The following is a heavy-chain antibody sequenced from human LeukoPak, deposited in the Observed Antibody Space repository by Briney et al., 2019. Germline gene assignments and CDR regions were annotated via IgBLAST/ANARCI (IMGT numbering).Heavy chain of an antibody. Sequence: ASVKVSCKASGYTFTSYYMHWVRQAPGQGLEWMGIINPSGGSTSYAQKFQGRVTMTRDTSTSTVYMELSSLRSEDTAVYYCARGTSGYHDSSGYWPYYFDYWGQGTLVTVSS. CDR2: INPSGGST. CDR3: ARGTSGYHDSSGYWPYYFDY. J-gene: IGHJ4*02. V-gene: IGHV1-46*01. CDR1: GYTFTSYY. D-gene: IGHD3-22*01.